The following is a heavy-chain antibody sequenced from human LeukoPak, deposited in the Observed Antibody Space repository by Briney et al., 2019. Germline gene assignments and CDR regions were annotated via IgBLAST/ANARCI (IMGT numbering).Heavy chain of an antibody. V-gene: IGHV3-23*01. CDR2: IRYRGACT. J-gene: IGHJ6*03. Sequence: GSLRLSWAASGFTFSCYGLNWVRQAPGKGLEWVSGIRYRGACTKHADSVKGRFTISRDNSKNTLYLQMNSLRAEDTAVYYCAKIGRSYDFWTGYYEEEVDYMDVWGKGTTVTVSS. CDR1: GFTFSCYG. D-gene: IGHD3-3*01. CDR3: AKIGRSYDFWTGYYEEEVDYMDV.